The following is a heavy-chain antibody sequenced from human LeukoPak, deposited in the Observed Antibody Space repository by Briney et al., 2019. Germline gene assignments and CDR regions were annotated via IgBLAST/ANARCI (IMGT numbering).Heavy chain of an antibody. V-gene: IGHV1-69*05. CDR3: ASNLAVAGTGAGNWFDP. D-gene: IGHD6-19*01. J-gene: IGHJ5*02. CDR1: GGTFSSYA. CDR2: IIPIFGTA. Sequence: SVKVSCKASGGTFSSYAISWVRQAPGQGLEWMGGIIPIFGTANYAQKFQGRVTITTDESTSTAYMELSSLRSEDTAVYSCASNLAVAGTGAGNWFDPWGQGTLVTVSS.